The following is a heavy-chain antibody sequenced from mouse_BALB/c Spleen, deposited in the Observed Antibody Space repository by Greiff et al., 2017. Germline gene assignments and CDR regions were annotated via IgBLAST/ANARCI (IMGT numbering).Heavy chain of an antibody. D-gene: IGHD1-1*01. V-gene: IGHV5-9-3*01. CDR1: GFTFSSYA. CDR3: ARSTVVAPGAMDY. CDR2: ISSGGSYT. J-gene: IGHJ4*01. Sequence: EVQRVESGGGLVKPGGSLKLSCAASGFTFSSYAMSWVRQTPERRLEWVATISSGGSYTYYPDSVKGRFTISRDNAKNTLYLQMSSLCSEDTAMYYCARSTVVAPGAMDYRGQGNSVTVSS.